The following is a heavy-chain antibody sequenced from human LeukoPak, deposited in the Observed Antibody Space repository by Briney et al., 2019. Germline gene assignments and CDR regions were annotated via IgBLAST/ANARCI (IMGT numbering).Heavy chain of an antibody. V-gene: IGHV4-4*07. CDR1: GGSISSYY. J-gene: IGHJ6*03. D-gene: IGHD6-6*01. Sequence: SETLSLTCTVSGGSISSYYWSWIRQPAGKGLEWIGRIYTSGSTNYNPSLKSRVTMSVDTSKNQFSLKLSSVTAADTAVYYCASLPFTARTLSRPYYYYYYMDVWGKGTTVTVSS. CDR2: IYTSGST. CDR3: ASLPFTARTLSRPYYYYYYMDV.